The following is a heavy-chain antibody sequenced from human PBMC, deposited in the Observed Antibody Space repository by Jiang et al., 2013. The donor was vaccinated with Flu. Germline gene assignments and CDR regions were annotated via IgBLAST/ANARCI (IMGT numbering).Heavy chain of an antibody. CDR2: ISSNGGST. J-gene: IGHJ4*02. CDR1: GFTFSSYA. CDR3: VNAWVVGVTSGAPNY. Sequence: LVQPGGSLRLSCSASGFTFSSYAMHWVRQAPGKGLEYVSAISSNGGSTYYADSVKGRFTISRDNSKNTLYLQMSSLRAEDTAVYYCVNAWVVGVTSGAPNYWGQGTLVTVSS. D-gene: IGHD1-26*01. V-gene: IGHV3-64D*06.